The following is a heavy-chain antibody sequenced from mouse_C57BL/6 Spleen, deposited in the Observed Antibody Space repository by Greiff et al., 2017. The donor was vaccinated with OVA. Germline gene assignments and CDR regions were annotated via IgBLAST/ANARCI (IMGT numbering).Heavy chain of an antibody. CDR2: IDPSDSET. Sequence: QVQLQQPGAELVRPGSSVKLSCKASGYTFTSYWMHWVKQRPIQGLEWIGNIDPSDSETHYNQKFKGKSTLTVDKSSSTAYMQLSSLTSEDSAVYYCARPTSSYWYFDVWGTGTTVTVSS. CDR1: GYTFTSYW. J-gene: IGHJ1*03. V-gene: IGHV1-52*01. CDR3: ARPTSSYWYFDV. D-gene: IGHD2-10*01.